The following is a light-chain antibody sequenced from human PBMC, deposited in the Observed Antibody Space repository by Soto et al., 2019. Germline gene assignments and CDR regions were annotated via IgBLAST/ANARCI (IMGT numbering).Light chain of an antibody. CDR2: EVS. Sequence: QSALTQPASVSGSPGQSITISCTGTSSDVGTYNYVSWYQQHPGKAPKLMIYEVSNRPSGVSNRFSGSKSGNTASLTISGLQAEYEADYYCSSYTRSSTYVFGTGTKLTVL. CDR1: SSDVGTYNY. V-gene: IGLV2-14*01. J-gene: IGLJ1*01. CDR3: SSYTRSSTYV.